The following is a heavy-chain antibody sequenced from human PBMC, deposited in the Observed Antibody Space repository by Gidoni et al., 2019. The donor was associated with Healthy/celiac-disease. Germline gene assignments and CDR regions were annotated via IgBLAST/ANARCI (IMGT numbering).Heavy chain of an antibody. V-gene: IGHV3-74*01. J-gene: IGHJ4*02. CDR1: VFTFSSYW. D-gene: IGHD1-26*01. CDR2: INSDGSST. Sequence: EVHLVESGGGLVQPGGSLRLSCAASVFTFSSYWMHWVRQAPGKGLVWVSRINSDGSSTSYADSVKGRFTISRDNAKNTLYLQMNSLRAEETAVYYCARTRGLGATTPFDYWGQGTLVTVSS. CDR3: ARTRGLGATTPFDY.